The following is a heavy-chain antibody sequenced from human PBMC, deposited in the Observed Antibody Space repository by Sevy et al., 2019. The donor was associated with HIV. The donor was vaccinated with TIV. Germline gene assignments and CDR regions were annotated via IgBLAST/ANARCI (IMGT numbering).Heavy chain of an antibody. J-gene: IGHJ4*02. V-gene: IGHV1-46*01. Sequence: ASVKVSYKASGYTFTSHYMFWVRLAPGQGLEWMGLVNPSGGSTSYAQKFQGRVTMTRDTSTSTVYMELSGLRSEDTAVYYCAREGVSRDYYDSSTYYYAFDYWAQGTLVTVSS. CDR3: AREGVSRDYYDSSTYYYAFDY. CDR1: GYTFTSHY. D-gene: IGHD3-22*01. CDR2: VNPSGGST.